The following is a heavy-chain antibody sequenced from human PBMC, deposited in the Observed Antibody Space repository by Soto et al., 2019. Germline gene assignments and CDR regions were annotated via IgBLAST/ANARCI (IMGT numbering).Heavy chain of an antibody. CDR1: GYTFTSYG. CDR2: ISAYNGNT. V-gene: IGHV1-18*01. J-gene: IGHJ4*02. D-gene: IGHD3-16*01. Sequence: QVQLVQSGAEVKKPGASVKVSCKASGYTFTSYGISWVRQAPGQGLEWMGWISAYNGNTNYAQKLQGRVTMTTDTCTGTAYMELRSLRSDDTAVYYCARQSVMITFGGVVPGFDYWGQGTLVTVSS. CDR3: ARQSVMITFGGVVPGFDY.